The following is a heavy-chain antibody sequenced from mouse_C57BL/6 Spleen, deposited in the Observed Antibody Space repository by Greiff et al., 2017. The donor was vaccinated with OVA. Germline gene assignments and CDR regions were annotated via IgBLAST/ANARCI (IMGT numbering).Heavy chain of an antibody. CDR3: VRGDYYGSSYDYAMDY. V-gene: IGHV10-1*01. D-gene: IGHD1-1*01. J-gene: IGHJ4*01. CDR2: IRSKSNNYAT. Sequence: DVHLVESGGGLVQPKGSLKLSCAASGFSFNTYAMNWVRQAPGKGLEWVARIRSKSNNYATYYADSVKDRFTISRDDSESMLYLQMNNLKTEDTAMYYCVRGDYYGSSYDYAMDYWGQGTSVTVSS. CDR1: GFSFNTYA.